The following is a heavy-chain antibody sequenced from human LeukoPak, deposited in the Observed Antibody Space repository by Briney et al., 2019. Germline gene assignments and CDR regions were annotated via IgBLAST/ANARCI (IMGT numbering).Heavy chain of an antibody. CDR2: INHSGST. Sequence: SETLSLTCAVYGRSFSGYYWSWIRQPPGKGLEWIGEINHSGSTNYNPSLKSRVTISVDTSKNQFSLKLSSVTAADTAVYYCARGVQLWLNNWFDPWGQGTLVTVSS. D-gene: IGHD5-18*01. CDR1: GRSFSGYY. CDR3: ARGVQLWLNNWFDP. J-gene: IGHJ5*02. V-gene: IGHV4-34*01.